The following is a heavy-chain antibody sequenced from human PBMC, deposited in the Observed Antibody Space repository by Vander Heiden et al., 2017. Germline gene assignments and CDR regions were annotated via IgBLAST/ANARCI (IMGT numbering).Heavy chain of an antibody. CDR3: ARVDPNVWGSDRNRRFDY. D-gene: IGHD3-16*02. Sequence: QVQLVQSGAEVKKPGASVKVSCKASGYTFTSYDINWVRQATGQGLEWMGWMNPNSGNTGYAKKFQGIVTMTRNTSINTAYRELSSLRSEETAVYYCARVDPNVWGSDRNRRFDYWGQGTMVTVYS. CDR1: GYTFTSYD. CDR2: MNPNSGNT. V-gene: IGHV1-8*01. J-gene: IGHJ4*02.